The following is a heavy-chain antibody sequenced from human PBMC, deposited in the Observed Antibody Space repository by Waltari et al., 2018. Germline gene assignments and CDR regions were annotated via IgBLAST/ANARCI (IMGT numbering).Heavy chain of an antibody. Sequence: QVQLQESGPGLVKPSQTLSLTCTVSGGSISSGGYYWSWIRQHPGKGLEWIGYIYYSGSTYYNPSLKSRVTISVDTSKNQFSLKLSSVTAADTAVYYCARIAVGRSYYERGWYFDLWGRGTLVTVSS. V-gene: IGHV4-31*03. J-gene: IGHJ2*01. CDR1: GGSISSGGYY. CDR3: ARIAVGRSYYERGWYFDL. D-gene: IGHD1-26*01. CDR2: IYYSGST.